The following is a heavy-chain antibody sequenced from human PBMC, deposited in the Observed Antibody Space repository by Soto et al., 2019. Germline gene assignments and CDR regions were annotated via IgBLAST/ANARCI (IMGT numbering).Heavy chain of an antibody. Sequence: QLQLQESGPGLVKPSETLSLTCTVSGDSVSSSNYYWGWIRQPPGKGLEWVGSVYYSGSTYYNPSLMSRVTMSVDTSKNQFSLKLSSVTAADAAVYYCARHPTFSGWEYYFDYWGQGTPVTVSS. D-gene: IGHD6-19*01. CDR3: ARHPTFSGWEYYFDY. J-gene: IGHJ4*02. V-gene: IGHV4-39*01. CDR1: GDSVSSSNYY. CDR2: VYYSGST.